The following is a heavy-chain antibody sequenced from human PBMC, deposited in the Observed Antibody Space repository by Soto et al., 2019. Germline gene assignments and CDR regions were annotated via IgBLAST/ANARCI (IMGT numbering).Heavy chain of an antibody. CDR1: GFTFSDYY. CDR2: ISSSGSTI. Sequence: GGSLRLSCAASGFTFSDYYMSWIRQAPGKGLERVSYISSSGSTIYYADSVKGRFTISRDNAKNSLYLQMNSLRAEDTAVYYCATALSCYSGDCYFDYWGQGTLVTVSS. CDR3: ATALSCYSGDCYFDY. J-gene: IGHJ4*02. D-gene: IGHD2-15*01. V-gene: IGHV3-11*01.